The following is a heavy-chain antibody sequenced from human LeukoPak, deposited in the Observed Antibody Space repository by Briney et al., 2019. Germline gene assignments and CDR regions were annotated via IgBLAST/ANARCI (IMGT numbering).Heavy chain of an antibody. V-gene: IGHV3-23*01. Sequence: GGSLRLSCAASGFTFNNHAMSWVRQAPGKGLEWVSGINGNGASTYYSDPVKGRFPISRDNSKNTLYLQMSSLRAEDTAIYYCAKDQGYSYYYLDYWGQGTLVTVSS. D-gene: IGHD5-18*01. CDR3: AKDQGYSYYYLDY. CDR1: GFTFNNHA. CDR2: INGNGAST. J-gene: IGHJ4*02.